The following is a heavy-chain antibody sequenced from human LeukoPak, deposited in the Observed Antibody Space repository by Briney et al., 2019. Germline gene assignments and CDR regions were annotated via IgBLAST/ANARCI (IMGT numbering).Heavy chain of an antibody. CDR2: ISSNGRST. V-gene: IGHV3-64*01. CDR3: ARQVGSGSFSLDY. CDR1: GFTLTSYA. Sequence: GGSLRLSCAASGFTLTSYAMHWVRQAPGKGLEFVSAISSNGRSTNYANSVKGRFTVSRDISTNTVYLQMGNLRAEDMGVYYCARQVGSGSFSLDYWGQGTLVTVSS. D-gene: IGHD3-10*01. J-gene: IGHJ4*02.